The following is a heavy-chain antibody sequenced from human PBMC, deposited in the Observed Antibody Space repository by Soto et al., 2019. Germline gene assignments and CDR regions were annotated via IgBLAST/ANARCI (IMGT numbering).Heavy chain of an antibody. CDR2: IYYSGSA. J-gene: IGHJ5*02. D-gene: IGHD3-16*01. Sequence: SETLSLTCTVSGGSISSSDYYWGWIRQPPGKGLEWIGNIYYSGSASYNPSLKSRVTISVDTSKNQFSLKLSSVTAADTAVYYCARVGGINWFDPWGQGTLVTVSS. V-gene: IGHV4-39*07. CDR1: GGSISSSDYY. CDR3: ARVGGINWFDP.